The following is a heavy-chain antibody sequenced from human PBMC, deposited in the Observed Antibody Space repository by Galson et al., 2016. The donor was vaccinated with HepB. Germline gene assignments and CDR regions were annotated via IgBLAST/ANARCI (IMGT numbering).Heavy chain of an antibody. J-gene: IGHJ4*02. CDR3: ARGARPLTAVMHRRGHLDC. V-gene: IGHV4-4*02. CDR2: IFHSGRV. D-gene: IGHD4-17*01. Sequence: ETLSLTCAVSGGSISSSDWWSWVRQPPGQGLEWIGQIFHSGRVNYTPSLASRVTISIDTSNNHFSLRLTSVTAADTAVYYCARGARPLTAVMHRRGHLDCWGQGTLVTVSS. CDR1: GGSISSSDW.